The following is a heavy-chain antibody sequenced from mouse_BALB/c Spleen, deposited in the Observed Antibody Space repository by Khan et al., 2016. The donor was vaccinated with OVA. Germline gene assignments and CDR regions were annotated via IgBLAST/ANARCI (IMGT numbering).Heavy chain of an antibody. J-gene: IGHJ3*01. CDR2: INPSDGST. Sequence: QVQLQQSGAELVKPGASVKLSCKASGYTFTSYYIYWVKQRPGQGLEWIGEINPSDGSTNFNEKFKSKATLTVDRSSSTAYMQLSSLTSEDSAVYCCTSGGFSSFAYWGQGTLVTVSA. D-gene: IGHD1-3*01. CDR1: GYTFTSYY. V-gene: IGHV1S81*02. CDR3: TSGGFSSFAY.